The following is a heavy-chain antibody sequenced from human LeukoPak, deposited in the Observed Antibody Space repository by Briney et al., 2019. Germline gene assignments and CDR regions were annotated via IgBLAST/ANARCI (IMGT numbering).Heavy chain of an antibody. J-gene: IGHJ4*02. CDR2: IIPILGIA. CDR1: GGTFSSYA. CDR3: SSSGGYYYDSSGYTPWAPVDY. V-gene: IGHV1-69*04. Sequence: SVKVSCKASGGTFSSYAISWVRQAPGQGLEWMGRIIPILGIANYAQKFQGSVTITADKSTSTAYMELSSLRSEDTAVYYWSSSGGYYYDSSGYTPWAPVDYWGQGTLVTVSS. D-gene: IGHD3-22*01.